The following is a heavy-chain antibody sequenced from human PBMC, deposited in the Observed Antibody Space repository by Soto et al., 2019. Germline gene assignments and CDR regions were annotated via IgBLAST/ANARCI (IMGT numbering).Heavy chain of an antibody. V-gene: IGHV1-24*01. D-gene: IGHD4-17*01. CDR3: ERFFPPYGDYWLGSRGDAFDI. CDR1: GYTLTELS. Sequence: ASVKVSCKVSGYTLTELSMHWVRQAPGNGLEWMGGFDPEDGETIYAQKFQGRVTMTEDTSTDTAYTELRSLRSDDTAVYYCERFFPPYGDYWLGSRGDAFDIWGQGTMVTVSS. CDR2: FDPEDGET. J-gene: IGHJ3*02.